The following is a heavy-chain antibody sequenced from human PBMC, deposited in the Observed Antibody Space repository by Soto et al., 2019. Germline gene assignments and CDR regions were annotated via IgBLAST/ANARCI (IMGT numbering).Heavy chain of an antibody. CDR2: LQTDGSHP. V-gene: IGHV3-74*01. D-gene: IGHD2-21*02. Sequence: ASGFTFDYYWMHWVRQAPGEGLMWVSRLQTDGSHPDYADSVKGRFTISRDNAKNTLYLQMNNLRAEDRAVDYCARGGDTDYWGQGTVVTVSS. CDR1: GFTFDYYW. J-gene: IGHJ4*02. CDR3: ARGGDTDY.